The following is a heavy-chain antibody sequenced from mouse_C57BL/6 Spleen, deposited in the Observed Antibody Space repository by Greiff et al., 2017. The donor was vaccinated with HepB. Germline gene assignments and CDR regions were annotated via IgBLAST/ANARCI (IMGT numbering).Heavy chain of an antibody. D-gene: IGHD3-3*01. Sequence: QVQLQQPGAELVRPGSSVKLSCKASGYTFTSYWMHWVKQRPIQGLEWIGNIDPSDSETHYNQKFKDKATLTVDKSSSTAYMQRSSLTSEDSAVYYCARNAPKDLGLDFDYWGQGTTLTVSS. CDR1: GYTFTSYW. V-gene: IGHV1-52*01. CDR2: IDPSDSET. J-gene: IGHJ2*01. CDR3: ARNAPKDLGLDFDY.